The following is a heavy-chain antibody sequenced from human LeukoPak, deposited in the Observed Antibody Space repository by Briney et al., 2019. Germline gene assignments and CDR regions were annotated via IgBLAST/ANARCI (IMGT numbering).Heavy chain of an antibody. CDR1: GGTFDNHA. V-gene: IGHV1-69*05. CDR2: IIPIFGTT. D-gene: IGHD2-21*02. J-gene: IGHJ4*02. Sequence: SVKVSCKASGGTFDNHAVSWVRQAPGKGLEWMGGIIPIFGTTTYAQTFQARVAITTDELRATAYMTLSSLTSEDTAVYYCAREGLDAADFIIPYFDSWGQGTLVTVSS. CDR3: AREGLDAADFIIPYFDS.